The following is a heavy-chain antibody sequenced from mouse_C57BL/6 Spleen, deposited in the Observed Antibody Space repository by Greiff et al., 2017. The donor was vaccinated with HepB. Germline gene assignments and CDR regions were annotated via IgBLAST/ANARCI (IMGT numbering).Heavy chain of an antibody. Sequence: VKLMESGAELVKPGASVKISCKASGYAFSSYWMNWVKQRPGKGLEWIGQIYPGDGDTNYNGKFKGKATLTADKSSSTAYMQLSSLTSEDSAVYFWARDLLWSYWGQGTLVTVAA. CDR2: IYPGDGDT. J-gene: IGHJ3*01. D-gene: IGHD2-1*01. V-gene: IGHV1-80*01. CDR3: ARDLLWSY. CDR1: GYAFSSYW.